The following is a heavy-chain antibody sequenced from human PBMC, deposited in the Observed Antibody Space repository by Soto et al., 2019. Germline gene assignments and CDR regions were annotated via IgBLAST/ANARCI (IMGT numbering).Heavy chain of an antibody. CDR2: MSHSGGT. D-gene: IGHD1-1*01. J-gene: IGHJ3*02. CDR1: GGFVSSGSYY. Sequence: QVQLQQWRAGLLKPSETLSLTCAVYGGFVSSGSYYWSWIRQPPGKGLEWIGEMSHSGGTHFNPSLKSRVTISVDTSKNQFSLKMSSVTAADTALYYCARVERGTATTVVDAFDIWGPGTMVIVSS. V-gene: IGHV4-34*01. CDR3: ARVERGTATTVVDAFDI.